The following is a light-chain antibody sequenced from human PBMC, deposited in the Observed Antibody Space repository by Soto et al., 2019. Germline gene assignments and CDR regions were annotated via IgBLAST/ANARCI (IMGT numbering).Light chain of an antibody. V-gene: IGLV2-14*01. CDR3: SSYKSGSTPDV. CDR2: EVS. Sequence: QSALTQPASVSGSPGQSITISCTGTSSDVGGYNFVSWYQQHPGKAPKLMIYEVSNRPSGVSIRFSGSKSGNTASLTISGLQAEDDADYYCSSYKSGSTPDVFGTGTKLTVL. CDR1: SSDVGGYNF. J-gene: IGLJ1*01.